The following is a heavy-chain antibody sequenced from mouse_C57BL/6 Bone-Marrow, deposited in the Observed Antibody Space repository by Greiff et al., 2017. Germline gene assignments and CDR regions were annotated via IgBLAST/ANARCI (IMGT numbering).Heavy chain of an antibody. CDR1: GFTFSSYT. V-gene: IGHV5-9*01. CDR2: ISGGGGNT. J-gene: IGHJ1*03. D-gene: IGHD1-1*01. CDR3: SRQVTTVLATKYFDV. Sequence: EVRRVESGGGLVKPGGSLKLSCAASGFTFSSYTMSWVRQTPEKRLQWVAAISGGGGNTYYPDSVKGRFTISRDNDKNILYRQMSSLRSEDTALYYCSRQVTTVLATKYFDVWGTGTTVTVSS.